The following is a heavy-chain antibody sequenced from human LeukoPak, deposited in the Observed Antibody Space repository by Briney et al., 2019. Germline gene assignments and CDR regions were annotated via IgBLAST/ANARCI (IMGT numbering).Heavy chain of an antibody. Sequence: PSETLSLTCAVYGGSFGDYYWTVIRQPPGKGLEWIGEINHSGCTNYNPSLKSRVTISIDTSKNQFSLKLNSVTAADTAVYYCARRRSATTPFDYWGQGTLVTVSS. D-gene: IGHD2-15*01. J-gene: IGHJ4*02. V-gene: IGHV4-34*01. CDR2: INHSGCT. CDR3: ARRRSATTPFDY. CDR1: GGSFGDYY.